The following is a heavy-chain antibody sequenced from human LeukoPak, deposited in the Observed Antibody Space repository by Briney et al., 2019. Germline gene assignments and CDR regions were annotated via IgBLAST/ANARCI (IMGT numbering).Heavy chain of an antibody. J-gene: IGHJ4*02. CDR3: AKDYSDSRVADVFFEY. CDR1: GLTFSDYA. CDR2: ITTGFTP. Sequence: PGGSLRLSCAASGLTFSDYAISWFRQAPGKGLEWVSGITTGFTPHYADSVKGGFTISRDNSKNTFHLQLNSLRAEDPAVYYCAKDYSDSRVADVFFEYWGQGTLVTVSS. V-gene: IGHV3-23*01. D-gene: IGHD2-15*01.